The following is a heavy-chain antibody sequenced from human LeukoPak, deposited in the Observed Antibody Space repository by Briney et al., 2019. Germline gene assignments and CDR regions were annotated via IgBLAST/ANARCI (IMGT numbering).Heavy chain of an antibody. D-gene: IGHD2-2*01. J-gene: IGHJ6*02. CDR3: ARDHGYCSSTSCEYYYYGMDV. CDR2: IIPILGLA. CDR1: GGTFSSYT. Sequence: SVKVSCKASGGTFSSYTISWVRQAPGQGLEWMGRIIPILGLANYAQKLQGRVTITADKSTSTAYMELSSLRSEDTAVYYCARDHGYCSSTSCEYYYYGMDVWGQGTTVTVSS. V-gene: IGHV1-69*04.